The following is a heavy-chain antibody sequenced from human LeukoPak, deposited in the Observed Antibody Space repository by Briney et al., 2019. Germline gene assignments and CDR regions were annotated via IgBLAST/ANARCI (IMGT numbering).Heavy chain of an antibody. CDR2: ISWNSGSI. V-gene: IGHV3-9*01. Sequence: GGSLRLSCAASGFTFDDYAMHWVRQAPGKGLEWVSGISWNSGSIGYADSVKGRFTISRDNAKNSLYLQMNSLRAEDTALYYCAKDVAVDYYDSSGSAHDAFDIWGQGTMVTVSS. D-gene: IGHD3-22*01. CDR3: AKDVAVDYYDSSGSAHDAFDI. J-gene: IGHJ3*02. CDR1: GFTFDDYA.